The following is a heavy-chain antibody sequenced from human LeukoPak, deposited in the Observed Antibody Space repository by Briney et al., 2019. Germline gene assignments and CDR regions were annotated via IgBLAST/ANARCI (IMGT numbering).Heavy chain of an antibody. V-gene: IGHV3-23*01. Sequence: GGSLRLSCAASRFTFSNYWMSWVRQAPGKGLVWVSRISSSGISTFYADSVKGRFTISRDNSKNTLYLQMNSLRAEDTALYYCAKNNDFDYWGQGTLVTVSS. D-gene: IGHD1-1*01. CDR2: ISSSGIST. CDR1: RFTFSNYW. CDR3: AKNNDFDY. J-gene: IGHJ4*02.